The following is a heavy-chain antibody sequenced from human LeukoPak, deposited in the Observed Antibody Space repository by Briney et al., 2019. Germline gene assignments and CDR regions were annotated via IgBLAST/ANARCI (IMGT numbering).Heavy chain of an antibody. CDR2: IYYSGST. D-gene: IGHD6-19*01. Sequence: PSETLSLTCTVSGGSISSYYWSWIRQPPGKGLEWIGYIYYSGSTNYNPSLKSRVTISVDTSGNQFSLKLSSVTAADTAVYYCARDSGSGWYPAYDYWGQGTLVTVSS. CDR1: GGSISSYY. V-gene: IGHV4-59*01. CDR3: ARDSGSGWYPAYDY. J-gene: IGHJ4*02.